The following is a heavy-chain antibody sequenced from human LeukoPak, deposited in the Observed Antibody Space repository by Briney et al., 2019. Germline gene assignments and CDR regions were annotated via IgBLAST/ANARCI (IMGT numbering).Heavy chain of an antibody. J-gene: IGHJ6*02. CDR3: AKVHYYGSGRDYYYYGMDV. Sequence: GGSLRLSCAASGFTFSSYAMSWVRQAPGKGLEWVSAISGSGGSTYYADSVKGRFTISRDNSKNTLYLQMNSLRAEDTAVYYCAKVHYYGSGRDYYYYGMDVWGQGTTVTVSS. V-gene: IGHV3-23*01. CDR1: GFTFSSYA. CDR2: ISGSGGST. D-gene: IGHD3-10*01.